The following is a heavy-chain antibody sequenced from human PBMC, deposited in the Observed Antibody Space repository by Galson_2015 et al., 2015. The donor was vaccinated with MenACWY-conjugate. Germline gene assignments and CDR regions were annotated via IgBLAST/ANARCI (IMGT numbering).Heavy chain of an antibody. Sequence: SMRISCAVSGFPFSSYAMTWVRQAPGKGLEWVSTISDSGRTTYYADAVQGRFTISRDNSKNKVFLQMNSLRAEDAAAYYCAKDLVKNYEMLTGYFSDWGQGALVTVSS. CDR1: GFPFSSYA. D-gene: IGHD3-9*01. CDR2: ISDSGRTT. J-gene: IGHJ4*02. CDR3: AKDLVKNYEMLTGYFSD. V-gene: IGHV3-23*01.